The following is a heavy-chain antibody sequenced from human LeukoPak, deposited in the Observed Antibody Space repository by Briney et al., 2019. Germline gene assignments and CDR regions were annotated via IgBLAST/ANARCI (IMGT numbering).Heavy chain of an antibody. J-gene: IGHJ5*02. CDR1: GGSFSGSY. Sequence: PSETLSLTCSVSGGSFSGSYWNWIRQPAGKGLEWIGRIDTGGTANYNPSLRSRVTMSVDTTKKQFSLKLRSVTAMDTAVYYCATGPTWLDPWGQGTLVIVSS. CDR2: IDTGGTA. V-gene: IGHV4-4*07. CDR3: ATGPTWLDP.